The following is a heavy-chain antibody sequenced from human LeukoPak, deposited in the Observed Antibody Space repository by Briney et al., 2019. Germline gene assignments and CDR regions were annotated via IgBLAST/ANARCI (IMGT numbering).Heavy chain of an antibody. Sequence: ASVKVSCKASGYTFTSYAMHWVRQAPGQRLEWMGWINAGNGNTKYSQKFQGRVTITRDTSASTAYMELSSLRSEDTAVYYCARDDGESYYYYGMDVWGQGTTVTVSS. CDR3: ARDDGESYYYYGMDV. D-gene: IGHD5-24*01. CDR2: INAGNGNT. V-gene: IGHV1-3*01. J-gene: IGHJ6*02. CDR1: GYTFTSYA.